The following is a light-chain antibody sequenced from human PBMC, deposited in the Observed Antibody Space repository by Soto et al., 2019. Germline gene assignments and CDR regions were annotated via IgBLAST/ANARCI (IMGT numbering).Light chain of an antibody. CDR3: YSYTTSSTLV. CDR2: DVS. V-gene: IGLV2-14*01. J-gene: IGLJ2*01. Sequence: QSVLTQPASMSGSPGQSITISCTGTSSDIGGYNFVSWYQQHPGKAPKLMIYDVSNRPSGVSNRFSGSKSGNTASLTISGLQAEDEADSYCYSYTTSSTLVFGGGTKGTVL. CDR1: SSDIGGYNF.